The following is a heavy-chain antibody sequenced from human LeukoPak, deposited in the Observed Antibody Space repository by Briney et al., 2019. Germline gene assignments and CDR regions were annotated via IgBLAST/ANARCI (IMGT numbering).Heavy chain of an antibody. CDR1: GGSISSSSYY. V-gene: IGHV4-39*02. CDR3: AREGLRYYDTSGYPSHAFDI. CDR2: IYYSGST. D-gene: IGHD3-22*01. J-gene: IGHJ3*02. Sequence: SETLSLTCTVSGGSISSSSYYWGWIRQPPGKGLEWIGSIYYSGSTYYNPSLKSRVTISVDTSKNQFSLKLSSVTAADTAVYFCAREGLRYYDTSGYPSHAFDIWGQGTMVTVSS.